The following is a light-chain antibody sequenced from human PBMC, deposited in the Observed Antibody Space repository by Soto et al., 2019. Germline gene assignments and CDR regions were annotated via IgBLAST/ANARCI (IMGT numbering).Light chain of an antibody. CDR3: QQRSNWPST. CDR1: QTVGSY. J-gene: IGKJ4*01. CDR2: DAS. V-gene: IGKV3-11*01. Sequence: DIVLTQSPVTLSLSPGERATLSCRASQTVGSYLAWYQQKPGQAPRLLIYDASNRAAGIPARFSGSGSGTDFTLIINRLEPEDFAVYYCQQRSNWPSTFGGGTKVEIK.